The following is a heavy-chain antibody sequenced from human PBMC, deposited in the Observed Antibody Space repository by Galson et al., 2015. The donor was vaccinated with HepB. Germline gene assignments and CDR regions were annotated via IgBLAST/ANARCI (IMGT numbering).Heavy chain of an antibody. CDR2: ISDDGAFQ. V-gene: IGHV3-30-3*01. CDR3: AREVEVRGNSPGH. CDR1: GFTFNDYG. Sequence: SLRLSCAASGFTFNDYGLHWVRQAPGKGLQWVGVISDDGAFQYYADSVRGRFTISRDNSKSTMYLQMNSLKPDDTAVYYCAREVEVRGNSPGHWGQGTLVAVSS. D-gene: IGHD3-10*01. J-gene: IGHJ4*02.